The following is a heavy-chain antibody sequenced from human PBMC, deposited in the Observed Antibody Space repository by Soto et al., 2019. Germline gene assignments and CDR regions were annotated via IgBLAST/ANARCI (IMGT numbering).Heavy chain of an antibody. Sequence: SETLSLTCTVSGGSMSTTTDYWGWIRQPPGKGLEWIGTIYYSGSASYTPSLKSRLTISIDTSKNQFSLKLTSVTAADTAVYFCARGYQRPDYWGQGTLVTVSS. CDR1: GGSMSTTTDY. J-gene: IGHJ4*02. D-gene: IGHD2-2*01. CDR3: ARGYQRPDY. V-gene: IGHV4-39*01. CDR2: IYYSGSA.